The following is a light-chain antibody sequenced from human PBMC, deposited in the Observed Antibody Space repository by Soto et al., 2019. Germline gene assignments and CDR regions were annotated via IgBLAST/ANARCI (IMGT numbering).Light chain of an antibody. V-gene: IGKV1-5*03. J-gene: IGKJ1*01. CDR3: QQYNRSVT. CDR2: KAS. CDR1: QSIGSW. Sequence: MTAPPSSRPASVHAIVTLACRASQSIGSWLAWYQQKPGKAPKLLIYKASSLESGVPSRFSGSGSGTEFTFIISGLQPDGSATDGSQQYNRSVTFGQGTKVDIK.